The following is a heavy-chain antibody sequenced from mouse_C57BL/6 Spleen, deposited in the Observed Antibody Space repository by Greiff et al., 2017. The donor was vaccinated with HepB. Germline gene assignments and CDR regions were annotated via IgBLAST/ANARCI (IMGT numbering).Heavy chain of an antibody. J-gene: IGHJ2*01. V-gene: IGHV1-7*01. CDR3: ASANWEGEPDY. CDR1: GYTFTSYW. D-gene: IGHD4-1*01. Sequence: QVQLKQSGAELAKPGASVKLSCKASGYTFTSYWMHWVKQRPGQGLEWIGYINPSSGYTKYNQKFKDKATLTADKSSSTAYMQLSSLTYEDSAVNYCASANWEGEPDYWGQGTTLTVSS. CDR2: INPSSGYT.